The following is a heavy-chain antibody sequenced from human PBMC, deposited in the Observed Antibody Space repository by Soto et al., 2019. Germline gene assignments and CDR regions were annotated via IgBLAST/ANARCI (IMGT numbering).Heavy chain of an antibody. CDR2: ISGSGGST. D-gene: IGHD3-3*01. CDR1: GFTFSSYA. J-gene: IGHJ4*02. Sequence: EVQLLESGGGLVQPGGSLRLSCAASGFTFSSYAMSWVRQAPGKGLEWVSAISGSGGSTYYADSVKGRFTISRDNSKNTLYLQMNSLRAENTAVYYCAKASYYDFWSGYFDYWGQGTRVTVSS. V-gene: IGHV3-23*01. CDR3: AKASYYDFWSGYFDY.